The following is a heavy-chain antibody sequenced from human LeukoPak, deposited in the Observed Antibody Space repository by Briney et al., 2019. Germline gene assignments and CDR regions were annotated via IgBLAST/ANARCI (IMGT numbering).Heavy chain of an antibody. CDR1: GFTVSSNY. V-gene: IGHV3-66*01. J-gene: IGHJ4*02. Sequence: GGSLRLSCAASGFTVSSNYMSWVREVPGKGVEWVSVIYSGGGTYYADSVRGRFTIFRDNSRNTLYLKMNSLRAEDAAVYYCATIVPDVAATLTFDYWGQGTLVTVSS. CDR3: ATIVPDVAATLTFDY. D-gene: IGHD2-15*01. CDR2: IYSGGGT.